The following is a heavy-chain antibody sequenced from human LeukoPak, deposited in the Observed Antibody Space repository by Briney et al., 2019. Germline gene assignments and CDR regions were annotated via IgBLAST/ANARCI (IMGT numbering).Heavy chain of an antibody. J-gene: IGHJ3*02. CDR3: ARDIVGPPRAFDI. V-gene: IGHV3-20*04. CDR2: INWNSAGI. Sequence: GGSLRLSCAASEFTFDDYAMFWVRQGPGKGLEWVSGINWNSAGINYADSVKGRFTISRDNAKNSLYLQMNSLRAEDTAVYYCARDIVGPPRAFDIWGQGTMVTVSS. D-gene: IGHD1-26*01. CDR1: EFTFDDYA.